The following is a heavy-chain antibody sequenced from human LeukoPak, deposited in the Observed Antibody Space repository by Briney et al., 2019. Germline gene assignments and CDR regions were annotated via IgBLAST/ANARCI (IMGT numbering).Heavy chain of an antibody. V-gene: IGHV3-33*01. CDR3: ARDFRNYFDY. CDR2: IWYDGSNK. Sequence: GGSLRLSCAVSEFIFSSYGMHWVRQAPGQGLEWVAVIWYDGSNKYYADSVKGRFTISRDNSKNTLYLQMNSLRAEDTAVYYCARDFRNYFDYWGQGTLVTVSS. CDR1: EFIFSSYG. D-gene: IGHD1-14*01. J-gene: IGHJ4*02.